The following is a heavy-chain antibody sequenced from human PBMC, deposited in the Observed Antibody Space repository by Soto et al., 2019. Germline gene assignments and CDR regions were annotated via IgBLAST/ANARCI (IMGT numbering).Heavy chain of an antibody. D-gene: IGHD2-21*02. CDR3: ARHPSDFWFDP. Sequence: SGTMSLTCSVSGGSTSSSSDFGGWIRQPPGKGLEWIGSIYYSGSTYYNPSLKSRVTVSVDTSKNQFSLKLSSVTAADTAVYYCARHPSDFWFDPWGQGTLVTVS. V-gene: IGHV4-39*01. CDR1: GGSTSSSSDF. J-gene: IGHJ5*02. CDR2: IYYSGST.